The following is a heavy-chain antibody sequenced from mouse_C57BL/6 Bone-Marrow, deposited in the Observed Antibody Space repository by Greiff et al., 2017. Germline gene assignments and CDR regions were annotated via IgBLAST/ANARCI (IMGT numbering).Heavy chain of an antibody. D-gene: IGHD1-1*01. CDR3: ATSYYYGTRDY. CDR1: GYSFSDYN. V-gene: IGHV1-39*01. J-gene: IGHJ2*01. Sequence: EVQVVESGPELVKPGASVKISCKASGYSFSDYNMNWVKQSNGKSLEWIGVINPNYGTTSYNQKFKGKATLTVEQSSSTAYMQLNSLTSEDSAVYYCATSYYYGTRDYWGQGTTLTVSS. CDR2: INPNYGTT.